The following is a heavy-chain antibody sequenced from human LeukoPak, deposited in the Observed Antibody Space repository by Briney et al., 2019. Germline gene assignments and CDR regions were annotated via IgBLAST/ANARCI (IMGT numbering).Heavy chain of an antibody. D-gene: IGHD1-26*01. J-gene: IGHJ4*02. CDR2: ISSSGSTI. V-gene: IGHV3-48*04. Sequence: GGSLRLSCAASGFTFSSYGMNWVRQAPGKGLEWVSYISSSGSTIYYADSVKGRFTISRDNAKNSLYLQMNSLRAEDTAVYYCARVCGSPHCGDYWGQGTLVTVSS. CDR1: GFTFSSYG. CDR3: ARVCGSPHCGDY.